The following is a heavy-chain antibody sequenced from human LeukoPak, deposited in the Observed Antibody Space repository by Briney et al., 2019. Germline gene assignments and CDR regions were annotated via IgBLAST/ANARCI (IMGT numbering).Heavy chain of an antibody. CDR1: GYTFTSYG. CDR3: ARAPSSSWYRAFDY. J-gene: IGHJ4*02. CDR2: ISAYNGNT. V-gene: IGHV1-18*01. D-gene: IGHD6-13*01. Sequence: ASVKVSCKASGYTFTSYGIIWVRQAPGQGLEWMGWISAYNGNTNYAQKVQGRVTMTTDTSTSTAYMELRSLRSDDTAVYYCARAPSSSWYRAFDYWGQGTLVTVSS.